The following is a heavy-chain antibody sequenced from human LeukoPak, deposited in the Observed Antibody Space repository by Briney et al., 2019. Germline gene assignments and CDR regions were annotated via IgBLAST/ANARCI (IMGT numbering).Heavy chain of an antibody. D-gene: IGHD3-10*02. CDR3: ARGLMF. J-gene: IGHJ4*02. CDR2: INHSGST. V-gene: IGHV4-34*01. Sequence: SETLSLTCAVYGGSFSGYYWSWIRQPPGKGLEWIGEINHSGSTNYNPSLESRVTISVDTSKNQFSLKLSSVTAADTAVYYCARGLMFGGQGTLVTVSS. CDR1: GGSFSGYY.